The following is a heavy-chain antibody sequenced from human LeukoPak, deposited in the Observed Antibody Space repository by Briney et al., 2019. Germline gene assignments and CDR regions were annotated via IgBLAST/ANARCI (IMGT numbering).Heavy chain of an antibody. J-gene: IGHJ4*02. Sequence: PSETLSLTCAVSGGSISSGGYSWSWIRQPPGKGLEWIGYIYHSGSTYYNPSLKSRVTISVDRSKNQFSLKLSSVTAADTAVYYCARDHQVRGVDYWGQGTLVTVSS. CDR1: GGSISSGGYS. D-gene: IGHD3-10*01. V-gene: IGHV4-30-2*01. CDR2: IYHSGST. CDR3: ARDHQVRGVDY.